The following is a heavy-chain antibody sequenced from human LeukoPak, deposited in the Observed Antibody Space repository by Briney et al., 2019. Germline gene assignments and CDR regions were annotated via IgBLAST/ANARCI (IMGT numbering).Heavy chain of an antibody. CDR1: GFTFSSYG. D-gene: IGHD3-10*01. CDR3: ARDPMIRGIGWFDP. Sequence: GRSLRLSCVASGFTFSSYGMHWVRQAPSKGLEWVAVIWYDGSNKYYADFVKGRFIISRDNSKNTLYLQMNSLRAEDTAVYYCARDPMIRGIGWFDPWGQGTLVTVSS. CDR2: IWYDGSNK. V-gene: IGHV3-33*01. J-gene: IGHJ5*02.